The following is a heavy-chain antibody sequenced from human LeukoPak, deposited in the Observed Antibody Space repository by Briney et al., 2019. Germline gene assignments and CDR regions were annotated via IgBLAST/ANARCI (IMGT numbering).Heavy chain of an antibody. Sequence: ASVKVSCKASGYTFTGHYMHWVRQAPGQGLEWMGWINPNSGGTNYAQKFQGRVTMTRDTSISTAYMELSRLRSDDTAVYYCAREKFLKDLTTVTTGRFDPWGQGTLVTVSS. J-gene: IGHJ5*02. CDR2: INPNSGGT. CDR1: GYTFTGHY. D-gene: IGHD4-17*01. V-gene: IGHV1-2*02. CDR3: AREKFLKDLTTVTTGRFDP.